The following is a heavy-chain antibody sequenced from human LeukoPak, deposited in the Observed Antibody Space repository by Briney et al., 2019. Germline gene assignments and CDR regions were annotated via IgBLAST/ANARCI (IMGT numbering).Heavy chain of an antibody. CDR2: IKQDGSEK. D-gene: IGHD2-2*02. V-gene: IGHV3-7*01. CDR3: ARADTDIVVVPAAIVTYYYGMDV. CDR1: GFTFSSYW. J-gene: IGHJ6*02. Sequence: PGGSLRLSCAASGFTFSSYWMSWVRQAPGKGLEWVANIKQDGSEKYYVDSVKGRFTISRDNAKNSLYLQMNSLRAEDTAVYYCARADTDIVVVPAAIVTYYYGMDVWGQGTTVTVSS.